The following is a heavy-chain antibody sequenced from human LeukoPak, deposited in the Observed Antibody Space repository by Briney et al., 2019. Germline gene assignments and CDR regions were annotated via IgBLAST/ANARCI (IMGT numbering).Heavy chain of an antibody. CDR1: GGSFSGYY. J-gene: IGHJ5*02. D-gene: IGHD3-10*01. Sequence: PSETLSLTCGVFGGSFSGYYWTWVRQAPGKGREWIGEINESGTTNYNASLNNRVTLSVDTSKNQFSLKLTSLTAADTGVFYCARALMTLIRGVPRTTWFDPWGQGTLVTVSS. V-gene: IGHV4-34*01. CDR2: INESGTT. CDR3: ARALMTLIRGVPRTTWFDP.